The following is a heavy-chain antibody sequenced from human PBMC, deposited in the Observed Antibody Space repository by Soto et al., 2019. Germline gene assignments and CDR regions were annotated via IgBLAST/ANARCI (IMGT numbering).Heavy chain of an antibody. CDR1: GFSFSHYE. V-gene: IGHV3-48*03. CDR2: IRSNDESI. D-gene: IGHD4-17*01. J-gene: IGHJ3*02. Sequence: GGSLRLSCAASGFSFSHYEMNWVRQAPGKGLEWVSNIRSNDESIYYADSVKGRFSMSRDNARNLVYLQMNSLRADDTAVYFCARETTHDAIDIWGQGTMVTVSS. CDR3: ARETTHDAIDI.